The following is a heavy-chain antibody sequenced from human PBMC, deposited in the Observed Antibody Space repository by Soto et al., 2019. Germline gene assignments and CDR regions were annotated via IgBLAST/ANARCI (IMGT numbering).Heavy chain of an antibody. D-gene: IGHD3-10*01. J-gene: IGHJ4*02. CDR2: INPSGGST. CDR3: SLWFGELFGPTFDY. V-gene: IGHV1-46*01. CDR1: GYTFTSYY. Sequence: ASVKASWKGSGYTFTSYYMHWGRQAPGQGLEWMGIINPSGGSTSYAQKFQGRVTMTRDTSTSTVYMELSSLRSEDTAVYYCSLWFGELFGPTFDYWGQGTLVPVSS.